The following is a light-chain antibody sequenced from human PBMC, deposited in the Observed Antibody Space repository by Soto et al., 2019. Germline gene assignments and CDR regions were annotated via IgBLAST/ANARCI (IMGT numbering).Light chain of an antibody. J-gene: IGKJ2*01. CDR2: VAS. CDR1: HSVSTNY. CDR3: QQYGSSPFT. V-gene: IGKV3-20*01. Sequence: ENVLTQSPGTLSLSPGERATLPCRASHSVSTNYLAWYPQKPGQAPRLLIYVASSRATGIPDRFSGSGSGTDFTLTISRLEPEDFAVYYCQQYGSSPFTFGQGTKLEIK.